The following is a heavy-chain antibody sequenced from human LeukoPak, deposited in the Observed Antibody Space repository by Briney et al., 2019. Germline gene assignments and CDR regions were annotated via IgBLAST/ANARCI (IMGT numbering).Heavy chain of an antibody. CDR2: ISSSSSYI. CDR3: ARGIAASAFDI. J-gene: IGHJ3*02. Sequence: GGSLRLSCAVSGFTFSSYSMNWVRQAPGKGLEWVSSISSSSSYIYYADSVKGRFTISRDNAKNSLYLQMNSLRAEDTAVYYCARGIAASAFDIWGQGTMVTVSS. CDR1: GFTFSSYS. D-gene: IGHD6-13*01. V-gene: IGHV3-21*01.